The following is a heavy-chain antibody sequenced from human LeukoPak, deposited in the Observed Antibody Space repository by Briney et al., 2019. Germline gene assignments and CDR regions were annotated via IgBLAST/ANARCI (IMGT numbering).Heavy chain of an antibody. J-gene: IGHJ4*02. D-gene: IGHD3-10*01. CDR2: ISGSGGST. Sequence: GGSLRLSCAASGFTFSSYAMSWVRQAPGKGLEWVSAISGSGGSTYYADSVKGRFTISRDNSKNTLYLQMNSLRAEDTAVYYCATAMVRGVTIIHWGQGTLVTVSS. CDR1: GFTFSSYA. CDR3: ATAMVRGVTIIH. V-gene: IGHV3-23*01.